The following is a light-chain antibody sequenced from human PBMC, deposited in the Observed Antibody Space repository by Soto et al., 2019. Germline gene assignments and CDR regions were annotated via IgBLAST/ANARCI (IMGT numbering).Light chain of an antibody. V-gene: IGKV1-39*01. J-gene: IGKJ1*01. CDR3: QQSYSTPRT. CDR1: QGISSY. Sequence: DIQMTQTPSSLSASVGDRVTITCRAIQGISSYLHGYQQNLGKAPKFLIYAASTLQIGVPSRSSGSGFGTDFTLTITSLQPEDFATYYCQQSYSTPRTYGQGTKVDIK. CDR2: AAS.